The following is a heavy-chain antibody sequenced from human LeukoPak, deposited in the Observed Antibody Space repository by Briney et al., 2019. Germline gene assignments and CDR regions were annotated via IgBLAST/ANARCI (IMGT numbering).Heavy chain of an antibody. CDR1: RCTFISYT. D-gene: IGHD5-18*01. Sequence: ASVKVSCKASRCTFISYTISWVRQAPGQGLEWMGRIIPILGIANYAQKFQGRVTITADKSTSTAYMELSSLRSEDTAVYYCARGGDTAMYYFDYWGQGTLVTVSS. CDR3: ARGGDTAMYYFDY. V-gene: IGHV1-69*10. J-gene: IGHJ4*02. CDR2: IIPILGIA.